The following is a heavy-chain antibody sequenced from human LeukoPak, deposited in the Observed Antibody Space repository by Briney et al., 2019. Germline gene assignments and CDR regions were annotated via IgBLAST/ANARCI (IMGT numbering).Heavy chain of an antibody. J-gene: IGHJ4*02. CDR2: ISYDGSNK. Sequence: GGSLRLSCAASGFTFSSYAMHWVRQAPGKGLEWVAVISYDGSNKYYADSVKGRFTISRDNSRSTLYLQMNSLRPEDTAIYYCAREGYYGSGSPPSLYFDYWGQGALVTVSS. V-gene: IGHV3-30-3*01. CDR1: GFTFSSYA. D-gene: IGHD3-10*01. CDR3: AREGYYGSGSPPSLYFDY.